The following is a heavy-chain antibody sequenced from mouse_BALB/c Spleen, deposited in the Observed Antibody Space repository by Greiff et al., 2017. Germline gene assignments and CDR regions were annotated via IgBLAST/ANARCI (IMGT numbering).Heavy chain of an antibody. D-gene: IGHD1-1*02. CDR3: AREDGKRLWAMDY. CDR2: ISYDGSN. CDR1: GYSITSGYY. V-gene: IGHV3-6*02. J-gene: IGHJ4*01. Sequence: EVKLEESGPGLVKPSQSLSLTCSVTGYSITSGYYWNWIRQFPGNKLEWMGYISYDGSNNYNPSLKNRISITRDTSKNQFFLKLNSVTTEDTATYYCAREDGKRLWAMDYWGQGTSVTVSS.